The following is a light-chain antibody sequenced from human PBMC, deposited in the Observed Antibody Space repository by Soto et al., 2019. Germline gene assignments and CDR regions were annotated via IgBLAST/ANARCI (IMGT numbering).Light chain of an antibody. Sequence: EIVLTQSPGTLSLSPGERATLSCRASHLISSHNYLAWYQQKPGQGPRVLIYGASRRATGIPDRFSGSGSGTDFTLTISSLEPEDFAVYYCQQRSNWPPSGTFGQGTRLEIK. CDR3: QQRSNWPPSGT. J-gene: IGKJ5*01. CDR1: HLISSHNY. CDR2: GAS. V-gene: IGKV3D-20*02.